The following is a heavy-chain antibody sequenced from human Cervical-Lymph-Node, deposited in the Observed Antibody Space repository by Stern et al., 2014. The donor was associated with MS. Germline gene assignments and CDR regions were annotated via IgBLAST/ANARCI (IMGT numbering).Heavy chain of an antibody. CDR2: ISGSGGNT. V-gene: IGHV3-23*04. D-gene: IGHD6-19*01. J-gene: IGHJ6*02. Sequence: EVQLVESGGGLVQPGGSLRLSCAASRFTFSNYAMTWVRQAPGKGLEWVSSISGSGGNTFYADSVKGRFTISRDNSRNMLSLQMNSLRADDTAVYYCAKGVTVTGAGYGVDVWGQGTTVIVSS. CDR1: RFTFSNYA. CDR3: AKGVTVTGAGYGVDV.